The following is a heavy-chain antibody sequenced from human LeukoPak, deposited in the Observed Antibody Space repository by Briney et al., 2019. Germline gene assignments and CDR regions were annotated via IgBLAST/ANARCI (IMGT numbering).Heavy chain of an antibody. CDR1: GFTFSSYT. Sequence: GGSLRLSCAASGFTFSSYTMNWVRQAPGKGLEWVSSIAGSSGYISYADSVKGRFTISRDNAKKSLYLQMTSLTAEDTAVYYCARDRGAYCGDDCYLGFDYWGRGTLVTVSS. CDR2: IAGSSGYI. J-gene: IGHJ4*01. V-gene: IGHV3-21*01. CDR3: ARDRGAYCGDDCYLGFDY. D-gene: IGHD2-21*02.